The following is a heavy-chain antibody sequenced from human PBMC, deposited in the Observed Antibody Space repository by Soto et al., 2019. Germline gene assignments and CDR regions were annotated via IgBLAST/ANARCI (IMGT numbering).Heavy chain of an antibody. CDR2: IKSDGSEQ. J-gene: IGHJ4*02. Sequence: GGSLRLSCAASGFTLSRYTMHWVRQAPGKGLEWVANIKSDGSEQYYVDSVKGRFTISRDDAKKSVYLHMNTLRADDTALYYCARDFRAGTTDHWGQGTLVTVSS. D-gene: IGHD1-7*01. V-gene: IGHV3-7*01. CDR1: GFTLSRYT. CDR3: ARDFRAGTTDH.